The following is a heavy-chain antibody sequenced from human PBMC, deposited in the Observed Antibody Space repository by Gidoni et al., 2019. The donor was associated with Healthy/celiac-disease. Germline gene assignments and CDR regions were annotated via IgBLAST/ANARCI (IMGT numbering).Heavy chain of an antibody. Sequence: QVQLQESGPGLLKPSQTLSLTCTVSGGSISSGSYYWSWIRQPAGKGLEGIGRIYTSGSTNYNPSLKSRVTISVDTSKNQFSLKLSSVTAADTAVYYCARELGIGYFDLWGRGTLVTVSS. CDR1: GGSISSGSYY. CDR2: IYTSGST. CDR3: ARELGIGYFDL. D-gene: IGHD7-27*01. J-gene: IGHJ2*01. V-gene: IGHV4-61*02.